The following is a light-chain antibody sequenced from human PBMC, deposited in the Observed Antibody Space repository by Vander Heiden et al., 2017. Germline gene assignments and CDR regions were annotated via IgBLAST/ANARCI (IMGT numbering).Light chain of an antibody. Sequence: EIVMTQSPATLSVSPGERVTLSCRASQSVSSNLAWYQQKPGQAPRLLIYGASTRATGMPVRFSGSGSGTEFTLTLSSLQSEDFAVYYCQQYNNWPRTFGQGTKVEIK. J-gene: IGKJ1*01. V-gene: IGKV3-15*01. CDR1: QSVSSN. CDR3: QQYNNWPRT. CDR2: GAS.